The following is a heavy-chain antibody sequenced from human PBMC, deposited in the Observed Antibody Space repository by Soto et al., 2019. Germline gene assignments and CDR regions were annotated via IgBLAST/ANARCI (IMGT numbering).Heavy chain of an antibody. J-gene: IGHJ4*02. CDR2: ITANNGNT. CDR1: RETNPSYG. CDR3: ARSAPCDIYVITPVEY. Sequence: SVKPSCTASRETNPSYGSTWVRQAPGQGLDWVGWITANNGNTTYSQKFQGRVSLTTETSASTAYMELRSLRSNVTDVYYCARSAPCDIYVITPVEYWGQGTLVTFSS. D-gene: IGHD3-9*01. V-gene: IGHV1-18*01.